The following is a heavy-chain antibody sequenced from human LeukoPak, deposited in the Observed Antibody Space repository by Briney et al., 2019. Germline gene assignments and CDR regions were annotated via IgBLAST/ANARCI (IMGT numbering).Heavy chain of an antibody. J-gene: IGHJ4*02. D-gene: IGHD2-15*01. CDR3: VRVGGLHTFDS. Sequence: SETLSLTCSVSVSSLISGYYWGWIRHSPRKRLEWIGSLSHSGKTSCNPSLDSRVIPSVETSTSQFFLNVRSVTAAASAVYYCVRVGGLHTFDSWGQGTRVTVSS. V-gene: IGHV4-38-2*02. CDR2: LSHSGKT. CDR1: VSSLISGYY.